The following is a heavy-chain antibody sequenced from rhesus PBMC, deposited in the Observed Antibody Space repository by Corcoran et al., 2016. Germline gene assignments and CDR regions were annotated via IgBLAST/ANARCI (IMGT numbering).Heavy chain of an antibody. V-gene: IGHV3-100*02. CDR1: GFTFSSYE. CDR2: ISESGCTI. Sequence: DVQLVESGGGLVKPGGSLRLSCVASGFTFSSYEMHWVRQAPGKGLEWVSVISESGCTIYYADSVKGRVTISRDNAKNSLFLQMNSLRAEDTAVYYCTRVQYQYYFDYWGQGVLVTVSS. CDR3: TRVQYQYYFDY. D-gene: IGHD3-3*01. J-gene: IGHJ4*01.